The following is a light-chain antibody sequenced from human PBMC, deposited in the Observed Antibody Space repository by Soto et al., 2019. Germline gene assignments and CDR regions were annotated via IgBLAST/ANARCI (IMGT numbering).Light chain of an antibody. Sequence: EMTQSPATLSLAPGESVTLSCRASESVSTNLAWYQQKAGQAPRLLIYGASTRATGIQARFSGSGSGTDFTLTISSLQSEDFAVYYCKQDYNSLTCGGGTKVDIK. CDR3: KQDYNSLT. CDR1: ESVSTN. CDR2: GAS. V-gene: IGKV3-15*01. J-gene: IGKJ4*01.